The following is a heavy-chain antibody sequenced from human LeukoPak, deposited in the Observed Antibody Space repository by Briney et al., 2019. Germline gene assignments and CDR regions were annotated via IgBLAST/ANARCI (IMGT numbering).Heavy chain of an antibody. CDR2: ISWDDDK. J-gene: IGHJ4*02. Sequence: SGPTLVNPTQTLTLTCTFSGFSLSTRGVGEGWIRHPPGTALEWLALISWDDDKRYNSTLQSRRTITKYISKNQLARTMTNMEPVDTATYYCALEPLGYCGGGSCQGDYWGQGTLVTVSS. CDR1: GFSLSTRGVG. D-gene: IGHD2-15*01. V-gene: IGHV2-5*02. CDR3: ALEPLGYCGGGSCQGDY.